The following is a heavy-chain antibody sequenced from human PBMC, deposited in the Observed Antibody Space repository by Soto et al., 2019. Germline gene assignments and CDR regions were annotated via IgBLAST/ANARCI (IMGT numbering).Heavy chain of an antibody. Sequence: EVQLLESGGGLVQPGGSLRLSCAASGFTFSSYAMSWVRQAPGKGLEWVSAISGSGGSTYYAAAVKGRFTISRDNSKNTLYLQMNSLRAEDTAVYYCAKDRLWFGDPRAHWGQGTLVTVSS. CDR1: GFTFSSYA. D-gene: IGHD3-10*01. CDR2: ISGSGGST. J-gene: IGHJ4*02. V-gene: IGHV3-23*01. CDR3: AKDRLWFGDPRAH.